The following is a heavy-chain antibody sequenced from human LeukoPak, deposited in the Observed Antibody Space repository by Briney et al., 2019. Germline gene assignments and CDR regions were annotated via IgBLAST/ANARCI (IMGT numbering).Heavy chain of an antibody. CDR3: ARSFSGTVIFRY. V-gene: IGHV4-34*01. CDR2: INHSGST. J-gene: IGHJ4*02. CDR1: GGSFSGYY. D-gene: IGHD3/OR15-3a*01. Sequence: SETLSLTCAVYGGSFSGYYWSWIRQPPGKGLEWVGEINHSGSTNYNPPLKSRVTISVDTSKNQFSLKLSSVTAADTAVYYCARSFSGTVIFRYWGQGTLVTVSS.